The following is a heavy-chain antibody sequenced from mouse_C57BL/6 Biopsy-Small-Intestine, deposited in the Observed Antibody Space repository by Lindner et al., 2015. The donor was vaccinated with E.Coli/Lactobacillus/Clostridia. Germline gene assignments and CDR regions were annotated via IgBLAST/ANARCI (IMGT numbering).Heavy chain of an antibody. J-gene: IGHJ3*01. D-gene: IGHD3-2*02. V-gene: IGHV1-81*01. CDR2: IYPRSDST. CDR1: GYTITSCD. Sequence: VQLQESGAELARPGASVKLSCKASGYTITSCDITWVKQRNGQGLEWIGEIYPRSDSTYYNEKFKGKATLTADTSSNTAYMELRSLTSEDSAVYFCARKDDNSGSFAFWGQGTLVTVSA. CDR3: ARKDDNSGSFAF.